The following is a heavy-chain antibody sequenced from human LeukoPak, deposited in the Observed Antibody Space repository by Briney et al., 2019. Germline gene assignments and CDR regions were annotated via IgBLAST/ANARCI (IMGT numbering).Heavy chain of an antibody. D-gene: IGHD5-12*01. CDR2: LNPNSGNT. CDR1: GYTFTSYD. Sequence: ASVKVSCKASGYTFTSYDINWVRQATGQGLEWMGWLNPNSGNTGYAQKFQGRVTITADKSTSTAYMELSSLRSEDTAVYYCARESVRGYSGYDLWGQGTMVTVSS. J-gene: IGHJ3*01. V-gene: IGHV1-8*01. CDR3: ARESVRGYSGYDL.